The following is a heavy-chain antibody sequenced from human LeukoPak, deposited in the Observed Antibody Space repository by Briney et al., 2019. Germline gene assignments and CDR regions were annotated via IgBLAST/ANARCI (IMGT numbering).Heavy chain of an antibody. CDR3: ARILSGYDYFAMVYFDY. V-gene: IGHV1-2*02. J-gene: IGHJ4*02. CDR2: INPKSGGT. Sequence: GASVKVSCQASAHSFTGYYIHWVRQAPGQGLEWMGWINPKSGGTNYAQKFQGRVSMTRDMSISAAYMELSRLRSDDTAVYYCARILSGYDYFAMVYFDYWGQGTLVTVSS. CDR1: AHSFTGYY. D-gene: IGHD5-12*01.